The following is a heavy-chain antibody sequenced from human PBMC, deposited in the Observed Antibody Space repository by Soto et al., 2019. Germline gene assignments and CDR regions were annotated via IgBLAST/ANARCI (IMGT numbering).Heavy chain of an antibody. J-gene: IGHJ6*02. Sequence: SETLSLTCTVSGGSIRSYYWSWIRQPTGKGLEWIGYIYYSGSTTYNPSLKSRVTISVDTSKNQFSLKLSSVTAADTAVYYCARDLGTMVRGVIFDYYYGMDVWGQGTTVT. CDR1: GGSIRSYY. CDR2: IYYSGST. CDR3: ARDLGTMVRGVIFDYYYGMDV. D-gene: IGHD3-10*01. V-gene: IGHV4-59*01.